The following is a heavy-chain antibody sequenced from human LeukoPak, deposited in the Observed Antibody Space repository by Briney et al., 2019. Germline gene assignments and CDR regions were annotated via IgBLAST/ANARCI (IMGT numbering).Heavy chain of an antibody. D-gene: IGHD2-15*01. CDR3: ARLHCSGGSCYSSDI. Sequence: ASVTVSCKASRYSFKSNGISWVRQAPGQGLEWMGCITPYNGNTYYPRRLQGGVTMTTDRSTRKAYMELRSLRSDDTAVYYCARLHCSGGSCYSSDIWSQGTMVTVSS. V-gene: IGHV1-18*01. CDR1: RYSFKSNG. J-gene: IGHJ3*02. CDR2: ITPYNGNT.